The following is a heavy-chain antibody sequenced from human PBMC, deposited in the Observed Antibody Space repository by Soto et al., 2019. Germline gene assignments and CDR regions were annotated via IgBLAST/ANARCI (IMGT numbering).Heavy chain of an antibody. V-gene: IGHV4-39*01. CDR2: ISYIGST. CDR3: AKHSPDFDWLSQFDF. J-gene: IGHJ4*02. Sequence: SETLSLTCSVSGGSISSSSNYWAWIRQPPGEGLEWIGSISYIGSTYYNPSLKSRVTLSIDTSKDQLSLKLSSVTAADTAVYYCAKHSPDFDWLSQFDFWGQGTLVTVSS. CDR1: GGSISSSSNY. D-gene: IGHD3-9*01.